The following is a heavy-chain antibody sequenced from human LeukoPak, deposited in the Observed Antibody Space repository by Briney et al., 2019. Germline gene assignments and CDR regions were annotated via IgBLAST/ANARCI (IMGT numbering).Heavy chain of an antibody. CDR3: ARNVYDLRGQWLVPGFDY. D-gene: IGHD6-19*01. V-gene: IGHV3-48*03. J-gene: IGHJ4*02. CDR2: IGTIISTT. CDR1: GFTFGSYE. Sequence: PGGSLRLSCAASGFTFGSYEMSWVRQARGKGVEWVSYIGTIISTTYYADSVKGRFTVSRDDAKSSLYLQMSILRAEDTAVYYCARNVYDLRGQWLVPGFDYWGQGTLVTVSS.